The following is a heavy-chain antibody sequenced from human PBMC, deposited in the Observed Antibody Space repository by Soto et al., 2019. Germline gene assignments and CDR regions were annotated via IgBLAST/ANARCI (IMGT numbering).Heavy chain of an antibody. J-gene: IGHJ3*02. Sequence: ESGGGSVQPGGSLRLSCTVSGFPFSGYLMDWVRQAPGKGLEWVANINHDGSEMYYGDSVKGRFTISRDNAKNSLYLQMNSLRVEDTAVYYCARGIVDMWGQGTTVTVSS. CDR3: ARGIVDM. CDR2: INHDGSEM. CDR1: GFPFSGYL. V-gene: IGHV3-7*05. D-gene: IGHD3-10*01.